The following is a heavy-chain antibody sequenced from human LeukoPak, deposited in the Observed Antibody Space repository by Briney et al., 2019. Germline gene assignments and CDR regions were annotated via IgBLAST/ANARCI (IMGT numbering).Heavy chain of an antibody. D-gene: IGHD3-22*01. CDR3: VRGGPSTWF. CDR2: INDDGSDT. CDR1: GFTFKLYW. V-gene: IGHV3-74*01. J-gene: IGHJ4*02. Sequence: GGPLRLSCAASGFTFKLYWMHWVRQVPGKGPVWVARINDDGSDTVYADSVKGRFTISRDDAKNMLFLQMNSLRGEDTAVYHCVRGGPSTWFWGQGTLVTVSS.